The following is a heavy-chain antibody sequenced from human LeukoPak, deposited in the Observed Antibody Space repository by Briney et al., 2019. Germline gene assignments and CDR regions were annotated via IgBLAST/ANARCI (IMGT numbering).Heavy chain of an antibody. J-gene: IGHJ6*02. V-gene: IGHV3-7*01. CDR1: GFTVSSNY. CDR3: ARGPYSSSWFKDYYYGMDV. D-gene: IGHD6-13*01. CDR2: IKQDGSEK. Sequence: KPGGSLRLSCAASGFTVSSNYMSWVRQAPGKGLEWVANIKQDGSEKYYVDSVKGRFTISRDNAKNSLYLQMNSLRAEDTAVYYCARGPYSSSWFKDYYYGMDVWGQGTTVTVSS.